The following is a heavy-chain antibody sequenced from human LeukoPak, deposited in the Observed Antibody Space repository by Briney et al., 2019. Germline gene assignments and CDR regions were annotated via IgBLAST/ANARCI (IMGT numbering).Heavy chain of an antibody. CDR1: GGSISSSSSY. J-gene: IGHJ4*02. V-gene: IGHV4-39*01. D-gene: IGHD5-24*01. CDR2: IYYSGCS. Sequence: SETLSLTCSVSGGSISSSSSYWGWIRQPPGKGLEWIGSIYYSGCSFDNPALKSRVTISVDTSKNQFSLKLSSVTAADTAVYYCARHRSGWLQSSFDYWGQGTLVTVSS. CDR3: ARHRSGWLQSSFDY.